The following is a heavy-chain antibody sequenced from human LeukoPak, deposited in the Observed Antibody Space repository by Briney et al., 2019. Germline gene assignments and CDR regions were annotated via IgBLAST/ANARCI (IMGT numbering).Heavy chain of an antibody. J-gene: IGHJ4*02. Sequence: GGSLRLSCAASGFTFSSYAMSWVRQAPGKGLEWVSAISGTGGRTYYADSVKGRFTISRDNSKNTLYLQMNSLRAEDTAVYYCAKKGATTGDFDYWGQGTLVTVSS. V-gene: IGHV3-23*01. CDR3: AKKGATTGDFDY. CDR2: ISGTGGRT. CDR1: GFTFSSYA. D-gene: IGHD1-26*01.